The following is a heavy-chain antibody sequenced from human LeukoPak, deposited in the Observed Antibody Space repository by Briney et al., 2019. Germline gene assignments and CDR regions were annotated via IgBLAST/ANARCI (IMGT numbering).Heavy chain of an antibody. Sequence: GGFLRLSCAASGFTFNRHWMNWVRQAPGKGLEWVANIKQGGGERNYVDSVKGRFTISRDDAKNSLYLQLNSLRVEDTAIYYCARGPDYGARTDYLDYWGQGALVTVSS. CDR1: GFTFNRHW. J-gene: IGHJ4*02. CDR3: ARGPDYGARTDYLDY. CDR2: IKQGGGER. V-gene: IGHV3-7*03. D-gene: IGHD4-17*01.